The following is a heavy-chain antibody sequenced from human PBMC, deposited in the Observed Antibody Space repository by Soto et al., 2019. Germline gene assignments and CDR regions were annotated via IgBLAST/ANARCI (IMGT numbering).Heavy chain of an antibody. CDR3: ARDSYGDYYFDY. J-gene: IGHJ4*02. CDR1: GFTFSSYG. Sequence: GGSLRLSCAASGFTFSSYGMHWVRQAPGKGLEWVAVIWYDGSNKYYADSVKGRFTISRDNSKNTLYLQMNSLRAEDTAVYYCARDSYGDYYFDYWGQGTLVTVSS. CDR2: IWYDGSNK. D-gene: IGHD4-17*01. V-gene: IGHV3-33*01.